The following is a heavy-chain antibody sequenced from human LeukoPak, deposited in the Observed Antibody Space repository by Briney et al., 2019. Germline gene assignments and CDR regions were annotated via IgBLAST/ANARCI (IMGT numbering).Heavy chain of an antibody. Sequence: GGSLRLSCAATGFTLSSYAMSWVRQAPGKGLEWVSAISDTGNTYHADSVKGRFTISRDSSKNTLFLQMNRLRPEDAAVYYCAKAPVTTCRGAFCYPFDYWGLGTLVTVSS. CDR3: AKAPVTTCRGAFCYPFDY. CDR2: ISDTGNT. V-gene: IGHV3-23*01. J-gene: IGHJ4*02. D-gene: IGHD2-15*01. CDR1: GFTLSSYA.